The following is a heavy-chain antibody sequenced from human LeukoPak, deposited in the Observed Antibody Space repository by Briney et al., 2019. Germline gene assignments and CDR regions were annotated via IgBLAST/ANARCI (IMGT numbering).Heavy chain of an antibody. Sequence: GGSLRLSCAASGFTFSSYGMHWVRQAPGKGLEWVAFIRYDGSIKYYADSVKGRFTISRDNSKNTLYLQMNSLRAEDTAVYHCARLLAGCPGGRCRAHFDYWGQGTLVTVSS. D-gene: IGHD2-15*01. CDR3: ARLLAGCPGGRCRAHFDY. J-gene: IGHJ4*02. V-gene: IGHV3-30*02. CDR2: IRYDGSIK. CDR1: GFTFSSYG.